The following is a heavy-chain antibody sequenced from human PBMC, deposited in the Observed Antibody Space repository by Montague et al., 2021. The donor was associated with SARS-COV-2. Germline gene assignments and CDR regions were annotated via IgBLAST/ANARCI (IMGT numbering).Heavy chain of an antibody. D-gene: IGHD4-23*01. J-gene: IGHJ4*02. CDR1: GFSLSTSGMC. V-gene: IGHV2-70*11. CDR3: ARISYGGKAFDY. Sequence: PALVKPTQTLTLTCTFSGFSLSTSGMCVSWIRQPPGKALEWLARIDWDDDKYYSTSLKTRLTISKDTSKNQVVLTMTNMDPVDTATYYCARISYGGKAFDYWGQGTLVTVSS. CDR2: IDWDDDK.